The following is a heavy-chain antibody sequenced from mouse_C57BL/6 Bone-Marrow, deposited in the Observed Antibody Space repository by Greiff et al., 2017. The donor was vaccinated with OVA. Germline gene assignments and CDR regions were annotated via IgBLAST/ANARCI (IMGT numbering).Heavy chain of an antibody. CDR3: ARYNDGYYRPFDY. CDR1: GFTFTDYY. D-gene: IGHD2-3*01. V-gene: IGHV7-3*01. CDR2: IRNKANGYTT. J-gene: IGHJ2*01. Sequence: EVQVVESGGGLVQPGGSLSLSCAASGFTFTDYYMSWVRQPPGKALEWLGFIRNKANGYTTEYSASVKGRFTISRDNSQSILYLQMNALRAEDSATYYCARYNDGYYRPFDYWGQGTTLTVSS.